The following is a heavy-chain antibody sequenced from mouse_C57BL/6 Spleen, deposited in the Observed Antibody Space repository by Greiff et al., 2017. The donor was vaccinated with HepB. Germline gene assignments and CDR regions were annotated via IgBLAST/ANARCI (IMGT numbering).Heavy chain of an antibody. D-gene: IGHD1-1*01. Sequence: VQLQQPGAELVKPGASVKLSCKASGYTFTSYWMQWVKQRPGQGLEWIGEIDPSDSYTNYNQKFKGKATLTVETSSSTAYMQLSSLTSEDSAVYYCANCYCSSYGCAYWGDGTLVTVSA. CDR2: IDPSDSYT. J-gene: IGHJ3*01. CDR1: GYTFTSYW. V-gene: IGHV1-50*01. CDR3: ANCYCSSYGCAY.